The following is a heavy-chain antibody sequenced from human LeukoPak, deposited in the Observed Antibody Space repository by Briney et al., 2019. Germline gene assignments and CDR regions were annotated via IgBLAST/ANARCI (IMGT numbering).Heavy chain of an antibody. J-gene: IGHJ5*02. D-gene: IGHD3-22*01. CDR3: ARDTNDDSSGSPFDP. Sequence: PSETLSLTCTVSGGSISSGGYYWSWIRQHPGKGLEWIGYIYYSGSTYYNPSLKSRVTISVDTSKNQYSLKLSSVTAADAAVHYCARDTNDDSSGSPFDPWGQGTLVTVSS. V-gene: IGHV4-31*03. CDR1: GGSISSGGYY. CDR2: IYYSGST.